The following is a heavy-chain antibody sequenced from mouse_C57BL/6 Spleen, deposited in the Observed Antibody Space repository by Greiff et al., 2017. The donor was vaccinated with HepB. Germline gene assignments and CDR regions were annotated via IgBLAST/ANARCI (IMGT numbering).Heavy chain of an antibody. CDR2: IHPNSGST. Sequence: QVQLQQPGAELVKPGASVKLSCKASGYTFTSYWMHWVKQRPGQGLEWIGMIHPNSGSTNYNEKFKSKATLTVDKASSTAYMQLSSLTSEDSAVYYSARSYYSNHYYAMDYWGQGTSVTVSS. CDR3: ARSYYSNHYYAMDY. D-gene: IGHD2-5*01. V-gene: IGHV1-64*01. J-gene: IGHJ4*01. CDR1: GYTFTSYW.